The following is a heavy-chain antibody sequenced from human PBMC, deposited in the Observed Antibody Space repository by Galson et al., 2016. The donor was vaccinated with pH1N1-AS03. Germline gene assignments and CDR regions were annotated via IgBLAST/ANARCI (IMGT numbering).Heavy chain of an antibody. CDR1: GFTFSSYA. Sequence: SLRLSCAASGFTFSSYAMSWVRQAPGKGLEWVSSIGGSGAGAYYADSVKGRFTISRDNSKNTLYLQMNSLRAEDTAIYYCTKGMWDQLPILNFDYWGQGTLVTVSS. D-gene: IGHD2-2*01. V-gene: IGHV3-23*01. CDR2: IGGSGAGA. CDR3: TKGMWDQLPILNFDY. J-gene: IGHJ4*02.